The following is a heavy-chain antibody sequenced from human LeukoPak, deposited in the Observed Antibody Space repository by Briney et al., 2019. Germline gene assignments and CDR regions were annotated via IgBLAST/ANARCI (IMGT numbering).Heavy chain of an antibody. Sequence: GGSLRLSCAASGFTFSSYAMNWVRQAPGKGLEWVSSISGSGGSTYYADSVKGRFTISRDNSKNTLYLQMNRLRAEDTAVYYCAKDRFSGVDDWNYGFDYWGQGTLVTVSS. V-gene: IGHV3-23*01. D-gene: IGHD1-7*01. J-gene: IGHJ4*02. CDR1: GFTFSSYA. CDR2: ISGSGGST. CDR3: AKDRFSGVDDWNYGFDY.